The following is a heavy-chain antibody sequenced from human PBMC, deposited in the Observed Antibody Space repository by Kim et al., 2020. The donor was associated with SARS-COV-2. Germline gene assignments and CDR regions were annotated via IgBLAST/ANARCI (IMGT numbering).Heavy chain of an antibody. J-gene: IGHJ5*02. V-gene: IGHV3-23*01. CDR2: ISGSGGST. D-gene: IGHD3-3*01. Sequence: GGSLRLSCAASGFTFSSYAMSWVRQAPGKGLEWVSAISGSGGSTYYADSVKGRFTISRDNSKNTLYLQMNSLRAEDTAVYYCAKWGQVWFGVVIIGSDWFDPWGQGTLVTVSS. CDR1: GFTFSSYA. CDR3: AKWGQVWFGVVIIGSDWFDP.